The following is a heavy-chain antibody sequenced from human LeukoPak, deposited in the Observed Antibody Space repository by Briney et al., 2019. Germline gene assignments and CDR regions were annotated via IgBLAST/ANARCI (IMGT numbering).Heavy chain of an antibody. CDR2: INHSGST. CDR3: ARECSGRGYCSGGSCYYYYYGMDV. D-gene: IGHD2-15*01. Sequence: PSETLSLTCAVYGGSFSGYYWSWIRQPPGKGLEWIGEINHSGSTNYNPSLKSRVTILVDTSKNQFSLKLSSVTAADTAVYYCARECSGRGYCSGGSCYYYYYGMDVWGQGTTVTVSS. J-gene: IGHJ6*02. V-gene: IGHV4-34*01. CDR1: GGSFSGYY.